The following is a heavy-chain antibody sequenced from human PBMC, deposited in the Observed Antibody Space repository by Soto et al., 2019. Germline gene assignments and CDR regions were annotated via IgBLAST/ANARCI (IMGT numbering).Heavy chain of an antibody. CDR3: ARARVGGVTPYYYYGMDV. CDR1: GSSIRNSYYF. CDR2: TYYSGST. V-gene: IGHV4-61*05. J-gene: IGHJ6*02. D-gene: IGHD3-16*01. Sequence: PSETLSLTCTVSGSSIRNSYYFWGWIRQPPGKGLEWIGYTYYSGSTNYNPSLRSRVTISVDTSKNQFSLKLRSVTAADTAVYYCARARVGGVTPYYYYGMDVWGQGTTVTAP.